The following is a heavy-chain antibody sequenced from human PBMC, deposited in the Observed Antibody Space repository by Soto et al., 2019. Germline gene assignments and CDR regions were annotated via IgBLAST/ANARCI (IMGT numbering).Heavy chain of an antibody. CDR2: MNPNSGNT. CDR3: ARPNYFTGYWVQ. CDR1: GYTFTSYD. V-gene: IGHV1-8*01. Sequence: ASLKVSCKASGYTFTSYDINWVRQATGQGLEWMGWMNPNSGNTGYAQKFQGRVTMTRNTSISTAYMELSSLRSEDTAVYYCARPNYFTGYWVQWGPGTLVTVSS. D-gene: IGHD3-9*01. J-gene: IGHJ4*02.